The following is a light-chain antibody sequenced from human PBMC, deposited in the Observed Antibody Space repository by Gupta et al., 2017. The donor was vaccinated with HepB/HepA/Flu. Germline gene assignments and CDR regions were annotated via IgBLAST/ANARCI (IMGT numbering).Light chain of an antibody. CDR3: QQYNNWPPLT. CDR1: QSLSSN. Sequence: EIVLTQSPATLSVSPGERVTLSCRASQSLSSNLAWYQQKPGQAPRLLIYGASTRATGIPARFSGSESGTEFTLTISSLQSEDFAVYYCQQYNNWPPLTFGGGTKVEIK. J-gene: IGKJ4*01. V-gene: IGKV3-15*01. CDR2: GAS.